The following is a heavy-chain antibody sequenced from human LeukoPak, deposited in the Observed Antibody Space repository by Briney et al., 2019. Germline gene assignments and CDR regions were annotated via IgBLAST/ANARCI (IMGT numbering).Heavy chain of an antibody. CDR2: INHSGST. Sequence: PETLSLTCTVSGGSISSSSYYWGWIRQPPGKGLEWIGEINHSGSTNYNPSLKSRVTISVDTSKNQFSLKLSSVTAADTAVYYCARVSKARYYYDSSGYYDYWGQGTLVTVSS. D-gene: IGHD3-22*01. CDR1: GGSISSSSYY. J-gene: IGHJ4*02. CDR3: ARVSKARYYYDSSGYYDY. V-gene: IGHV4-39*01.